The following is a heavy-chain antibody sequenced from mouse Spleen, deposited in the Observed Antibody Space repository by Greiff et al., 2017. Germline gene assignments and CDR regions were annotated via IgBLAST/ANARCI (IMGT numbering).Heavy chain of an antibody. J-gene: IGHJ3*01. V-gene: IGHV2-4-1*01. Sequence: VKLMESGPGLVAPSQSLSITCTVSGFSLTNYAVHWVRQSPGKGLEWLGVIWSDGSTDYNAAFISRLSISKDNSKSQVFFKMNSLQADDTAIYYCARPSHYYGSSYWFAYWGQGTLVTVSA. CDR2: IWSDGST. D-gene: IGHD1-1*01. CDR3: ARPSHYYGSSYWFAY. CDR1: GFSLTNYA.